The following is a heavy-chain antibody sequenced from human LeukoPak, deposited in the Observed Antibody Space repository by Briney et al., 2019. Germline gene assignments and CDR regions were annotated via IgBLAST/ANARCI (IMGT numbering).Heavy chain of an antibody. D-gene: IGHD2-2*02. CDR2: IYYSGST. J-gene: IGHJ3*02. CDR1: GGSFSGYY. V-gene: IGHV4-31*11. CDR3: ARVLYCSSTSCHTRSDAFDI. Sequence: SETLSLTCAVYGGSFSGYYWSWIRQHPGKGLEWIGYIYYSGSTYYNPSLKSRVTISVDTSKNQFSLKLSSVTAADTAVYYCARVLYCSSTSCHTRSDAFDIWGQGTMVTVSS.